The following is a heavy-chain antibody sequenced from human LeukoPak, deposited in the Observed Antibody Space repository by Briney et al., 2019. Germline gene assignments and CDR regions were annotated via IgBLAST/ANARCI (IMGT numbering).Heavy chain of an antibody. J-gene: IGHJ6*03. CDR2: IYTSGST. V-gene: IGHV4-61*02. CDR3: AREPIASETYYYMDV. CDR1: GGSISSGSYY. D-gene: IGHD6-13*01. Sequence: SETLSLTCTVSGGSISSGSYYWSWIRQPAGKGLEWIGRIYTSGSTNYNPSLKSRVTISVDTSKNQFSLKLSSVTAADTAVYYCAREPIASETYYYMDVWGKGTTVTVSS.